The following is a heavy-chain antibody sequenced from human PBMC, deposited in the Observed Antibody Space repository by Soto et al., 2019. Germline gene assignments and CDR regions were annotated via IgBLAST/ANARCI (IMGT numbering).Heavy chain of an antibody. V-gene: IGHV3-13*05. CDR2: ISAAGDP. Sequence: EVQLVESGGGLVQPGGSLRLSCEASGFTFRNYAMHWVRQGTGKGLEWVSGISAAGDPDYADSVEGRFTISRENAQNSFFLQMISLRVGDTAVYYCARTDRDFYGLDVWGQGTTVIVSS. J-gene: IGHJ6*02. CDR1: GFTFRNYA. CDR3: ARTDRDFYGLDV.